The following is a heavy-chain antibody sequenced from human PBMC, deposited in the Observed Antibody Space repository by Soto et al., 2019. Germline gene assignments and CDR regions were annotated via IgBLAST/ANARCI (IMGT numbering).Heavy chain of an antibody. CDR3: ARLRIAAAGSYYYGMDV. CDR1: GGSISSSSYY. J-gene: IGHJ6*02. D-gene: IGHD6-13*01. CDR2: IYYSGST. V-gene: IGHV4-39*01. Sequence: PSETLSLTCTVSGGSISSSSYYWGWIRQPPGKGLEWIGSIYYSGSTYYNPSLKSRVTISVDTSKNQFSLKLSSVTAADTAVYYCARLRIAAAGSYYYGMDVWGQGTTVTVSS.